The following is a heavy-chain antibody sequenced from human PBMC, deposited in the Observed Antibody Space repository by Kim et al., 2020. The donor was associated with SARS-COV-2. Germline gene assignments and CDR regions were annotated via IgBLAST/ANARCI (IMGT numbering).Heavy chain of an antibody. J-gene: IGHJ4*02. Sequence: STIYYADSVKGRFTISRDNAKNSLYLQMNSLRAEDTAVYYCARDSDSSDYWGQGTLVTVSS. V-gene: IGHV3-11*01. D-gene: IGHD3-22*01. CDR2: STI. CDR3: ARDSDSSDY.